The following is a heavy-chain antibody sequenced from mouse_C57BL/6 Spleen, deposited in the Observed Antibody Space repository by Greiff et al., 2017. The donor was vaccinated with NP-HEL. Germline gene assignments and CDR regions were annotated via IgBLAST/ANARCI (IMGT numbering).Heavy chain of an antibody. J-gene: IGHJ3*01. D-gene: IGHD1-1*01. CDR2: IYPGDGDT. CDR1: GYAFSSYW. CDR3: ARSYYGSSFAY. V-gene: IGHV1-80*01. Sequence: QVQLKQSGAELVKPGASVKISCKASGYAFSSYWMNWVKQRPGKGLEWIGQIYPGDGDTNYNGKFKGKATLTADKSSSTAYMQLSSLTSEDSAVYFCARSYYGSSFAYWGQGTLVTVSA.